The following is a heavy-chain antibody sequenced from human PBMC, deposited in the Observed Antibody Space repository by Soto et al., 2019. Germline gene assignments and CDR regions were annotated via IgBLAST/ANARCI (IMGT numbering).Heavy chain of an antibody. V-gene: IGHV5-10-1*01. CDR2: IDPSDSYT. Sequence: GESLKISCKGSRYSFTSYWISWVRQMPGKGLEWMGRIDPSDSYTNYSPSFQGHVTISADKSISTAYLQWSSLKASDTAMYYCARHALPGGIAVAYGMDVWGQGTTVTVSS. D-gene: IGHD6-19*01. J-gene: IGHJ6*02. CDR3: ARHALPGGIAVAYGMDV. CDR1: RYSFTSYW.